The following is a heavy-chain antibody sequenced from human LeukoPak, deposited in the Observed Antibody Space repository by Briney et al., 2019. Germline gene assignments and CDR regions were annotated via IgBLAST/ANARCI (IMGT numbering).Heavy chain of an antibody. Sequence: GGSLRLSCAASGFTFNTYWMSWVRQAPGQGLEWVANINPDGSEKSYVGSVKGRLTISRDNAKNSLFLHVNSLRAADTAVYYCARGTGIYYIYWGQGTLVTVSS. CDR3: ARGTGIYYIY. D-gene: IGHD1-26*01. CDR1: GFTFNTYW. J-gene: IGHJ4*02. V-gene: IGHV3-7*01. CDR2: INPDGSEK.